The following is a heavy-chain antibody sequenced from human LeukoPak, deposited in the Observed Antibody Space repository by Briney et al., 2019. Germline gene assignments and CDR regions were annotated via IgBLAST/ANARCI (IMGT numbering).Heavy chain of an antibody. CDR3: ARGPHWDPHFDY. Sequence: AASVKVSCKASGYTFTGYYMHWVRQAPGQGREWMGWINPNSGGTNYAQKFLGRVTMTRDTSISTAYMELSRLRSDDTAVYYCARGPHWDPHFDYWGQGTLVTVSS. CDR2: INPNSGGT. V-gene: IGHV1-2*02. D-gene: IGHD7-27*01. CDR1: GYTFTGYY. J-gene: IGHJ4*02.